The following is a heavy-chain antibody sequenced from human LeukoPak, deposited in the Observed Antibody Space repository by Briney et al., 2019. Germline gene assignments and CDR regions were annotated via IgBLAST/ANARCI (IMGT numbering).Heavy chain of an antibody. Sequence: ASVKVSCKASGYILTNYAIHWVRQAPGQRLEWMGWTNAGNGNTKYSQEFQGRVTITRDTSANTAYMELSSLRSEDMAVYYCARSAGGYCSGASCSEYYFDYWGQGTLVTVSS. D-gene: IGHD2-15*01. J-gene: IGHJ4*02. CDR1: GYILTNYA. CDR2: TNAGNGNT. V-gene: IGHV1-3*02. CDR3: ARSAGGYCSGASCSEYYFDY.